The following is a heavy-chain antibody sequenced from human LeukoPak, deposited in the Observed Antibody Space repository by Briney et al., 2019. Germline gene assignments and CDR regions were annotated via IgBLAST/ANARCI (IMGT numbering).Heavy chain of an antibody. J-gene: IGHJ4*02. Sequence: GGSLRLSCAASGFAFSSYSMNWVRQAPGKGLEWVSSISGSSTYIYSANSLKGRFSISRDTAKNSLYLQMNSLRAEDTAVYFCARASLSEIIAAEAFFDSWGQGTLVTVSS. V-gene: IGHV3-21*01. CDR2: ISGSSTYI. D-gene: IGHD6-13*01. CDR3: ARASLSEIIAAEAFFDS. CDR1: GFAFSSYS.